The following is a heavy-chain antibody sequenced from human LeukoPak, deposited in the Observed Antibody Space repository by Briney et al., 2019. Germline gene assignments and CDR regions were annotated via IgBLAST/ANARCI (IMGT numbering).Heavy chain of an antibody. CDR3: ARSPGRFGELLYDY. D-gene: IGHD3-10*01. CDR1: GFTFSSYD. CDR2: IGTAGDT. Sequence: PGRSLRLSCAASGFTFSSYDMHWVRQATGKGLEWVSAIGTAGDTYYPGSVKGRFTISRENAKNSLYLQMNSLRAGDTAVYYCARSPGRFGELLYDYWGQGTLVTVSS. J-gene: IGHJ4*02. V-gene: IGHV3-13*01.